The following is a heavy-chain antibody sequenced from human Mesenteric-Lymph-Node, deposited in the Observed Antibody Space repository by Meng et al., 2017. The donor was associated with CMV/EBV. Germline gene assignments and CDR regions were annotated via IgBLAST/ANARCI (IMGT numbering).Heavy chain of an antibody. CDR1: GFTFGDYA. CDR3: TRDPYDF. V-gene: IGHV3-49*04. Sequence: GESLKISCTASGFTFGDYAMSWVRQAPGKGLEWVGFIRSNGYGGTTEFAASVKGRFTISRDDSKSIAFLQMNSLKTEDTAVYYCTRDPYDFWGQGTLVTVSS. CDR2: IRSNGYGGTT. J-gene: IGHJ4*02. D-gene: IGHD3-3*01.